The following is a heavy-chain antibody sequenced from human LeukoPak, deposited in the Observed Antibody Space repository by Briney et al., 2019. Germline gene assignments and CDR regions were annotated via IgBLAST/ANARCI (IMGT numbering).Heavy chain of an antibody. D-gene: IGHD5-18*01. V-gene: IGHV1-46*01. CDR2: INPSGGST. J-gene: IGHJ5*02. CDR1: GYTFTSYY. CDR3: ARDPSVDTAMAPDNWFDP. Sequence: GASVKVSCKASGYTFTSYYMHWVRQAPGQGLEWMGIINPSGGSTSYAQKFQGRVTMTRDTSTSTVYIELSSLRSEDTAVYYCARDPSVDTAMAPDNWFDPWGQGTLVTVSS.